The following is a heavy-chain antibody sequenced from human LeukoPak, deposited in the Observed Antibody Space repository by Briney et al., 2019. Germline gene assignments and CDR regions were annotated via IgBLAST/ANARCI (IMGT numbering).Heavy chain of an antibody. CDR1: GLTFDDYT. CDR3: AKDSGYYEDFDY. Sequence: GGSLRLSCAASGLTFDDYTMHWVRQAPGKGLGWVSLISWDGGSTYYADSVKGRFTISRDNSKNSLYLQMNSLRTEDTALYYCAKDSGYYEDFDYWGQGTLVTVSS. D-gene: IGHD3-22*01. J-gene: IGHJ4*02. CDR2: ISWDGGST. V-gene: IGHV3-43*01.